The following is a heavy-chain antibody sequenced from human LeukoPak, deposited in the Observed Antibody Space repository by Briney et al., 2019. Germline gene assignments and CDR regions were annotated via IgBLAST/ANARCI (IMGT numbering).Heavy chain of an antibody. CDR1: GGSFSGYY. CDR3: AGYSSSPRYFDY. D-gene: IGHD6-6*01. Sequence: SETLSLTCAVYGGSFSGYYWSWIRQTPGKGLEWIGEIIHSGSTNYSPSLKSRVTISLDAAKSQFSLRLTSVTAADTAVYYCAGYSSSPRYFDYWGQGTLVTVSS. V-gene: IGHV4-34*12. J-gene: IGHJ4*02. CDR2: IIHSGST.